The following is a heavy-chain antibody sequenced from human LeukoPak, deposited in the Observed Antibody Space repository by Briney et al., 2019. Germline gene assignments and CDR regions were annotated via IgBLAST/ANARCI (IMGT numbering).Heavy chain of an antibody. CDR1: GGSISIYY. D-gene: IGHD3-22*01. Sequence: PSETLSLTCTVSGGSISIYYWNWIRQSAGKGLEWIGRIDASGRTEHNPSLKSRVTMSVDTSKNQFSLTLSSVTAADTAVYYCARRDSSGYFVYWGQGTLVTVSS. CDR2: IDASGRT. CDR3: ARRDSSGYFVY. V-gene: IGHV4-4*07. J-gene: IGHJ4*02.